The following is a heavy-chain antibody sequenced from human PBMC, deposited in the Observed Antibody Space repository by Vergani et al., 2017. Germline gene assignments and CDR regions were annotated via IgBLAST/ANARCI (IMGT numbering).Heavy chain of an antibody. CDR1: GGSISSGDYY. CDR3: ASQILGYCSSTSCPFDY. Sequence: QVQLQESGPGLVKPSQTLSLTCTVSGGSISSGDYYWSWLRQPPGKGLEWIGYIYYSGSTYYNPSLKSRVTISVDTSKNQFSLKLSSVTAADTAVYYCASQILGYCSSTSCPFDYWGQGTLVTVSS. CDR2: IYYSGST. J-gene: IGHJ4*02. V-gene: IGHV4-30-4*01. D-gene: IGHD2-2*01.